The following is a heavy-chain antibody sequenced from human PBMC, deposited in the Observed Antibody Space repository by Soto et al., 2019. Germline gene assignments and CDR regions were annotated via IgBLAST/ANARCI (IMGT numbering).Heavy chain of an antibody. Sequence: ASVKVSCKASGYTFTGYYMHWVRQAPGQGLEWMGWINPNSGGTNYAQKFQGWVTMTRDTSISTAYMELSRLRSDDTAVCYCARAVSMVRGVIGSNYYYYGMDVWGQGTTVTVSS. CDR3: ARAVSMVRGVIGSNYYYYGMDV. V-gene: IGHV1-2*04. J-gene: IGHJ6*02. CDR1: GYTFTGYY. CDR2: INPNSGGT. D-gene: IGHD3-10*01.